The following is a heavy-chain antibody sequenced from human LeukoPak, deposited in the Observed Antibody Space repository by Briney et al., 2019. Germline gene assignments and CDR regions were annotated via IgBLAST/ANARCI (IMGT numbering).Heavy chain of an antibody. V-gene: IGHV3-30-3*02. Sequence: GGSLRLSCAASGFTFSSYAMHWVRRAPGKGLEWVAVISYDGSNKYYADSVKGRFTISRDDSKNTLYLQMNSLRAEDTAVYYCAKDYRPHDFWSGLVDYWGQGTLVTVSS. CDR3: AKDYRPHDFWSGLVDY. J-gene: IGHJ4*02. CDR1: GFTFSSYA. CDR2: ISYDGSNK. D-gene: IGHD3-3*01.